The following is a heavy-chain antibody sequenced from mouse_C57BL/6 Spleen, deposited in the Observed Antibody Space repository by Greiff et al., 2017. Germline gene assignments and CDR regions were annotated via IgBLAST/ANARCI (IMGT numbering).Heavy chain of an antibody. J-gene: IGHJ3*01. V-gene: IGHV1-42*01. CDR3: ARSFSSPFAY. D-gene: IGHD1-1*01. CDR1: GYSFTGYY. CDR2: INPSTGGT. Sequence: VQLQQSGPELVKPGASVKISCKASGYSFTGYYMNWVKQSPEKSLEWIGEINPSTGGTTYKQKFKAKATLTVDKSSSTAYMQLKSLTSEDSAVYYCARSFSSPFAYWGQGTLVTVSA.